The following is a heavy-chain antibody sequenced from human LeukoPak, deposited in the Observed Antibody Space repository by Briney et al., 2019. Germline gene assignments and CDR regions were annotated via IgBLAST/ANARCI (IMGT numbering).Heavy chain of an antibody. CDR2: IYYSGST. CDR1: GGSISSGGYY. Sequence: PSQTLSLTCTVSGGSISSGGYYWSWIRQHPGKGLEWIGYIYYSGSTYYNPSLKSRVTISVDTSKNQFSLKLSSVTAADTAVYYCARGVVAARFWFDPWGQGTLVTVSS. D-gene: IGHD2-15*01. V-gene: IGHV4-31*03. J-gene: IGHJ5*02. CDR3: ARGVVAARFWFDP.